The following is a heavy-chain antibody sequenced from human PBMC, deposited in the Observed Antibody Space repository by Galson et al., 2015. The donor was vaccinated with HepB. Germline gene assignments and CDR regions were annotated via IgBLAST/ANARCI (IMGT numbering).Heavy chain of an antibody. Sequence: SLRLSCAASGFTFSSYEMNWVRQAPGKGLEWVSYISSSGSTIYYADSVKGRFTISRDNAKNSLYLQMNSLRAEDTAVYYCARERGDYGETSFDYWGQGTLVTVSS. J-gene: IGHJ4*02. CDR2: ISSSGSTI. D-gene: IGHD4-17*01. CDR3: ARERGDYGETSFDY. CDR1: GFTFSSYE. V-gene: IGHV3-48*03.